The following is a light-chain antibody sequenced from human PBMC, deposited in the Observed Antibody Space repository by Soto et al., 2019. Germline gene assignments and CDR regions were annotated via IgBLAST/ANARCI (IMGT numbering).Light chain of an antibody. Sequence: DIQMTQSPSFLSASVGDRVTITCRPSQAVPNNMAWYQQKPGKPPKLLIYEESTLHSGVPSRFSGRKSGTQFTLTIDSLQPEDFATYYCQQVKTYPRTFXGGTKVDIK. V-gene: IGKV1-9*01. CDR2: EES. CDR1: QAVPNN. J-gene: IGKJ4*01. CDR3: QQVKTYPRT.